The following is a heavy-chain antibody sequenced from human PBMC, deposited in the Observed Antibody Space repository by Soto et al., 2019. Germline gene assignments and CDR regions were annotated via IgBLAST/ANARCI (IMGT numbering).Heavy chain of an antibody. CDR3: ARRNGLASDFDP. CDR1: GGSFSGYY. D-gene: IGHD6-13*01. J-gene: IGHJ5*02. Sequence: SETLSLTCAVYGGSFSGYYWSWIRQPPGKGLEWIGYVFSSGYSETTHYNPSLKSRVAISVDTSKNQFSLKLNSVTAADTAVYYCARRNGLASDFDPWGQGTLVTVSS. CDR2: VFSSGYSETT. V-gene: IGHV4-34*12.